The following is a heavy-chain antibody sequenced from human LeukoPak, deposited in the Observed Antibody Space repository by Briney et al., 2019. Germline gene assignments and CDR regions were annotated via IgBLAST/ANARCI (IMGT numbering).Heavy chain of an antibody. V-gene: IGHV3-23*01. CDR1: GFTFSSCA. CDR2: ISGSGGST. CDR3: AKKRVAVAGTHYFDY. Sequence: GGSLRLSCAASGFTFSSCAMSWVRQAPRKGLEWVSGISGSGGSTYYADSVKGRFTISRDNSKNTLYLQMNSLRAEDTAVYYCAKKRVAVAGTHYFDYWGQGTLVTVSS. D-gene: IGHD6-19*01. J-gene: IGHJ4*02.